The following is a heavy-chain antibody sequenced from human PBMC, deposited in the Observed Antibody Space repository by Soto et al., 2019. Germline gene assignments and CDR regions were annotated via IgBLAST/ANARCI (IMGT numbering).Heavy chain of an antibody. Sequence: SETLSLTCTVSGGSISSGDYYWSWIRQPPGKGLEWIGYIYYSGSTYYNPSLKSRVTISVDTSNNQFSLKLSSVTAADTAVYYCAGYSYAILNWFDPWGQGTLVTVSS. V-gene: IGHV4-30-4*01. J-gene: IGHJ5*02. CDR3: AGYSYAILNWFDP. CDR1: GGSISSGDYY. D-gene: IGHD5-18*01. CDR2: IYYSGST.